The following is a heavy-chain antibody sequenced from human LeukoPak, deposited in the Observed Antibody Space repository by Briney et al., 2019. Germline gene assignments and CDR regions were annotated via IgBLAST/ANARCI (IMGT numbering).Heavy chain of an antibody. Sequence: SETLSLTCTVSGDSISSYYWSWIRQPPGKGLEWIGYIYTSGGTNYIPSLKGRVTISIDTSKNQFSLKLSSVTAADTAVYYCARRTTGTGPFDYWGQGTLVTVSS. D-gene: IGHD1-1*01. CDR1: GDSISSYY. V-gene: IGHV4-4*09. CDR2: IYTSGGT. CDR3: ARRTTGTGPFDY. J-gene: IGHJ4*02.